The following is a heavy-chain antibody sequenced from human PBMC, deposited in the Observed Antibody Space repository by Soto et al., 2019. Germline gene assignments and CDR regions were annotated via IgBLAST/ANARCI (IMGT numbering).Heavy chain of an antibody. J-gene: IGHJ6*03. D-gene: IGHD2-8*01. Sequence: SETLSLTCTVSGGSISSSSYYWGWIRQPPGKGLEWIGSIYYSGSTYYNPSLKSRVTISVDTSKNQFSLKLSSVTAADTAVYYCAKDGSRYCTNGVCYPKVGNYYYYYMDVWGKGTTVTVSS. V-gene: IGHV4-39*02. CDR2: IYYSGST. CDR3: AKDGSRYCTNGVCYPKVGNYYYYYMDV. CDR1: GGSISSSSYY.